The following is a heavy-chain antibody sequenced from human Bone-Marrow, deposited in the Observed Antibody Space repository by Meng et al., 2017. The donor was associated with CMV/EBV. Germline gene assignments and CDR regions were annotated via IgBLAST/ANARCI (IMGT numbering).Heavy chain of an antibody. CDR1: GYTFTSYY. D-gene: IGHD2-2*01. CDR3: ARDSAYCSSTSCYWYGMDF. J-gene: IGHJ6*02. CDR2: INPNSGGT. Sequence: ASVKVSCKASGYTFTSYYMHWVRQAPGQGLEWMGWINPNSGGTNYAQKFQGRVTMTRDTSISTAYMELSRLRSDDTAVYYCARDSAYCSSTSCYWYGMDFWGQGTMVTVSS. V-gene: IGHV1-2*02.